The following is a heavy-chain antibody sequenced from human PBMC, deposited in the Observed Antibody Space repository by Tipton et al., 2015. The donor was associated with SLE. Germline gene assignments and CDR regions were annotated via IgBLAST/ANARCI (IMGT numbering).Heavy chain of an antibody. D-gene: IGHD5-12*01. J-gene: IGHJ4*02. Sequence: LRLSCTVSGGSISGYYWGWIRQPPGKGLEWIGSIYHSGSTYYNPSLKSRVTISVDTSKNQFSLKLSSVTAADTAVYYCASAGYSGYFDYWGQGTLVTVSS. CDR1: GGSISGYY. CDR3: ASAGYSGYFDY. V-gene: IGHV4-38-2*02. CDR2: IYHSGST.